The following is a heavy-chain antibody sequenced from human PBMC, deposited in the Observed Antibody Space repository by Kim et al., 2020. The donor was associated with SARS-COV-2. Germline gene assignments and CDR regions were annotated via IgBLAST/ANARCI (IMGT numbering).Heavy chain of an antibody. Sequence: AESVKGRFTISRDNSKNTRYLQMASLRAEDMAVYYCARGGRELLGGYFDYWGQGTLVTVSS. D-gene: IGHD1-26*01. CDR3: ARGGRELLGGYFDY. V-gene: IGHV3-64*02. J-gene: IGHJ4*02.